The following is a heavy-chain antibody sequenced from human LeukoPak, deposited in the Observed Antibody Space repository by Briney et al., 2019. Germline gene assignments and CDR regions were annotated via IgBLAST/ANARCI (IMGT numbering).Heavy chain of an antibody. CDR3: ARAGYCTNGVCYIFGYYYYYYMDV. D-gene: IGHD2-8*01. CDR1: GYTFTSYG. V-gene: IGHV1-18*01. CDR2: ISAYNGNT. Sequence: ASVKVSCKASGYTFTSYGISWVRQAPGQGLEWMGWISAYNGNTNYAQKLQGRVTMTTDTSTSTAYMELRSLRSDDTAVYYCARAGYCTNGVCYIFGYYYYYYMDVWGKGTTVTVSS. J-gene: IGHJ6*03.